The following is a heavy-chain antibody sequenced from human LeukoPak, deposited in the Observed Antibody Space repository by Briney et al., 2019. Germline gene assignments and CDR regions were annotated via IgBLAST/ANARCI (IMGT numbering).Heavy chain of an antibody. D-gene: IGHD2-15*01. CDR2: IKSKTDGGTT. CDR1: GFTFSNAW. CDR3: STGNVVLNDY. Sequence: GGSLRLSCAASGFTFSNAWMSWVRQAPGKGLEWVGRIKSKTDGGTTEYGAPVKGRFTISRDDSKSTLYLQMNSLKTEDTALYYCSTGNVVLNDYWGQGTLVTVSS. J-gene: IGHJ4*01. V-gene: IGHV3-15*01.